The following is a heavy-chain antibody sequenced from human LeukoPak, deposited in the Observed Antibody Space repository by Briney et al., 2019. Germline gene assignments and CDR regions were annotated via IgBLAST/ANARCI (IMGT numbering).Heavy chain of an antibody. CDR1: GGAIRGYH. J-gene: IGHJ4*02. D-gene: IGHD6-13*01. Sequence: SETLSLTCTVSGGAIRGYHWSWIRQPPGKGLEWIGTIYYSGRTYYNPSLKSRVTISVDTSKNQFSLKLSSVTAADTAVYYCAVDYSSSWYFDYWGQGTLVSVSS. CDR2: IYYSGRT. V-gene: IGHV4-59*04. CDR3: AVDYSSSWYFDY.